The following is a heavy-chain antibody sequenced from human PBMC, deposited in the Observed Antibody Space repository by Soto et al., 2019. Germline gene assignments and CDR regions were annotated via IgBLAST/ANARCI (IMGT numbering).Heavy chain of an antibody. V-gene: IGHV1-69*13. CDR2: IISVFGVT. D-gene: IGHD3-3*01. CDR1: GGTFSSFA. CDR3: VKETSRFLEWLTPHYYFGMDV. J-gene: IGHJ6*02. Sequence: GASVKVSCKTSGGTFSSFAISWVRQAPGQGLEWIGGIISVFGVTDYAQKLQDRLTITADDSTSTVYMHLSSLRTEDTAVYYCVKETSRFLEWLTPHYYFGMDVWGQGTTVTVYS.